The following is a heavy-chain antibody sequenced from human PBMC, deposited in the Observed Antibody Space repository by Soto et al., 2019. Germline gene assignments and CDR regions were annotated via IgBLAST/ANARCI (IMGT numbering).Heavy chain of an antibody. J-gene: IGHJ4*02. CDR3: ARCAQYGWYVLDY. CDR2: IYPGDSDT. CDR1: GYSFTSYW. Sequence: PGESLKISCKGSGYSFTSYWIAWVRQMPGKGLEWMGIIYPGDSDTRYSPSFQGLVTISADKSISTAYLQWSSLKASDTAMYYCARCAQYGWYVLDYWGQGTLVTVSS. D-gene: IGHD6-19*01. V-gene: IGHV5-51*01.